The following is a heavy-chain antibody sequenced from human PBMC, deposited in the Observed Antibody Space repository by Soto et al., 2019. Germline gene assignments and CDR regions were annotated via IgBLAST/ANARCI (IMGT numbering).Heavy chain of an antibody. V-gene: IGHV1-8*01. Sequence: SVKVSCKASGCTFRYDDIIWVRQATGQGLEWMGWMNPNSGNTGYAQKFQGRITMTRNTSISTAYMEMNSLTSEDTAVYYCARVGAWALRNLDYWGQGTRVTVSS. J-gene: IGHJ4*02. D-gene: IGHD3-16*01. CDR3: ARVGAWALRNLDY. CDR2: MNPNSGNT. CDR1: GCTFRYDD.